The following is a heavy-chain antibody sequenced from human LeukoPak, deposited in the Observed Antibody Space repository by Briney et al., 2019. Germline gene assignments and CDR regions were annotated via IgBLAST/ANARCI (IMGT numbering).Heavy chain of an antibody. Sequence: SETLSLTCAVYGGSFSGYYWSWLRQPPGKGLEWIGEINHSGSTNYNPSLKSRVTISVDTSKNQFSLKLSSVTAADTAVYYCARESVVPAARQYNWFDPWGQGTLVTVSS. CDR1: GGSFSGYY. CDR2: INHSGST. J-gene: IGHJ5*02. V-gene: IGHV4-34*01. CDR3: ARESVVPAARQYNWFDP. D-gene: IGHD2-2*01.